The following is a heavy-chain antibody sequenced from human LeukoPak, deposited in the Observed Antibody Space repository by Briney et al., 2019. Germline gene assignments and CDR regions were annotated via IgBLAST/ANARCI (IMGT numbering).Heavy chain of an antibody. CDR3: VRDSYDFWSGYFNWFDP. J-gene: IGHJ5*02. D-gene: IGHD3-3*01. CDR1: GGSISSYY. CDR2: IYTSGST. Sequence: PSETLSLTRTVSGGSISSYYWSWIRQPAGKGLEWIGRIYTSGSTNYNPSLKSRVTMSVDTSKNHFSLKLSSVTAADTAVYYCVRDSYDFWSGYFNWFDPWGQGTLVTVSS. V-gene: IGHV4-4*07.